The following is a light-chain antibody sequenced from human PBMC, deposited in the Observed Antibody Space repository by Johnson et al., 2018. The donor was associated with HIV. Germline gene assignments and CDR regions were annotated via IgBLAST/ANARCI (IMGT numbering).Light chain of an antibody. V-gene: IGLV1-51*01. CDR3: GIWDSSLRAYV. CDR1: SSNIGNNY. CDR2: DNN. Sequence: QSVLTQPPSVSAAPGQKVTISCSGSSSNIGNNYVSWYQQVPRTAPKLLIYDNNKRPSGIPDRFSGSKSGTSDSLGITGLHTGAEADYYCGIWDSSLRAYVFGTGTKVTVL. J-gene: IGLJ1*01.